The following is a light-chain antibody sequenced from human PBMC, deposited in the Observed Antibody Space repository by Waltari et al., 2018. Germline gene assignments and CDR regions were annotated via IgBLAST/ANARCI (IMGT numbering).Light chain of an antibody. CDR1: SSSIGSKT. J-gene: IGLJ2*01. CDR3: AAWDDSLKGV. V-gene: IGLV1-44*01. Sequence: QSVLTQPPSASGTPGQRVTISCSGSSSSIGSKTVNWYQQLPGMAPKLLIYSNNQRPPGVPDRFSGSKSGTSASLAISGLQSEDEADDYCAAWDDSLKGVFGGGTKLTVL. CDR2: SNN.